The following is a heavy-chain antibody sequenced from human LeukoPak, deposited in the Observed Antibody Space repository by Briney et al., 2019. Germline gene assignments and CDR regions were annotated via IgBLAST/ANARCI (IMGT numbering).Heavy chain of an antibody. Sequence: SETLSLTCTVSGGSISSTAYYWDWIRRPPGKGLEWIGSIYYSETTYYNSSLKSRVTISLNTSKNQFSLRLTSVTAADTAVYYCARQVSDYYYYYIDVWGKGATVTVSS. V-gene: IGHV4-39*01. D-gene: IGHD5/OR15-5a*01. J-gene: IGHJ6*03. CDR2: IYYSETT. CDR1: GGSISSTAYY. CDR3: ARQVSDYYYYYIDV.